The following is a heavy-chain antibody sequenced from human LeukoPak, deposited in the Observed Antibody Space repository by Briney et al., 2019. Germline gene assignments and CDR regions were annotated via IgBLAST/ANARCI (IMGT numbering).Heavy chain of an antibody. CDR3: AREHGSWQGTFDY. CDR1: GYTFTGYY. J-gene: IGHJ4*02. CDR2: INPNSGGT. D-gene: IGHD1-26*01. Sequence: GASVKVSCKASGYTFTGYYMHWVRQAPGQGLEWMGWINPNSGGTNYAQRFQGRVTMTRDTSISTAYMELSRLRSDDTAVYYCAREHGSWQGTFDYWGQGTLVTVSS. V-gene: IGHV1-2*02.